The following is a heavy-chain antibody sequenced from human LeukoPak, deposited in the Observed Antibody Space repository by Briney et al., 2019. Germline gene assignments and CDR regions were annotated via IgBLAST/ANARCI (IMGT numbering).Heavy chain of an antibody. V-gene: IGHV3-64D*09. CDR3: VKTRGTYPNDAFDI. J-gene: IGHJ3*02. Sequence: GGSLRLSCSASGFTFSSYAIHWVRQAPGKGLEYVSAISSNGGSTYYADSVKGRFTISRDNSENTLYLQMSSLRVEDTAVYYCVKTRGTYPNDAFDIWGQGTMVTVSS. D-gene: IGHD5-12*01. CDR1: GFTFSSYA. CDR2: ISSNGGST.